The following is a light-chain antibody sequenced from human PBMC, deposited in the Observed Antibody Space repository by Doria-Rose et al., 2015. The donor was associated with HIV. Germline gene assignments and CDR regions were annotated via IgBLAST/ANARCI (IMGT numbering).Light chain of an antibody. CDR3: HQYGTSWT. V-gene: IGKV3-20*01. CDR1: QSFSSTY. Sequence: TQSPVTLSLSPGERATLSCRASQSFSSTYSAWYQQKPGQAPSLLIYDGSTRATGIPDRFSASGSGTDFTLTINRLEPEDFALYYCHQYGTSWTFGQGTKVEI. J-gene: IGKJ1*01. CDR2: DGS.